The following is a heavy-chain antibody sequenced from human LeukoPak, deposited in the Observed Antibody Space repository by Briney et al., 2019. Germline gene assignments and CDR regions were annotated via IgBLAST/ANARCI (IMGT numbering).Heavy chain of an antibody. V-gene: IGHV3-30*03. D-gene: IGHD3-3*01. CDR1: EFTFYKHG. CDR2: ISSDGNRK. J-gene: IGHJ4*02. CDR3: ARGRAWNYFDS. Sequence: GGSLRLSCTPFEFTFYKHGMHWVRQAPGKGPEWVAIISSDGNRKYYAHSVEGRFTISRDNSKNTLYLQMDSLRVDDTAVYYCARGRAWNYFDSWGQGTLVTVSS.